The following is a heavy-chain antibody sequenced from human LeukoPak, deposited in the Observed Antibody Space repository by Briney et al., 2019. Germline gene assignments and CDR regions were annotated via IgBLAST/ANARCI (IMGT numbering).Heavy chain of an antibody. CDR2: IGGSESST. V-gene: IGHV3-23*01. CDR1: GFSFRSYA. CDR3: AKDMTGTKGDGAFDI. Sequence: GGSLRLSCAASGFSFRSYAMTWVRQAPGKGLEWVSAIGGSESSTYYADSVKGRFTISRDNSKNTLYLQMNSLRAEDTAVYYCAKDMTGTKGDGAFDIWGQGTMVTVSS. J-gene: IGHJ3*02. D-gene: IGHD1-7*01.